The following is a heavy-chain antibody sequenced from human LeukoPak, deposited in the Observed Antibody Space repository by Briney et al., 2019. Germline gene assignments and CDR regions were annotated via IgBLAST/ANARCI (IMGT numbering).Heavy chain of an antibody. CDR3: ARETILPETYYYYFYYMDV. CDR2: INHSGST. J-gene: IGHJ6*03. Sequence: SETLSLTCAVYGGSFTGYYWSWIRQPPGKGLEWIGEINHSGSTNYNPSLKSRVTISVDTSKNQFSLKLSSVTAADTAVYYCARETILPETYYYYFYYMDVWGKGTTVTVSS. CDR1: GGSFTGYY. V-gene: IGHV4-34*01. D-gene: IGHD3-9*01.